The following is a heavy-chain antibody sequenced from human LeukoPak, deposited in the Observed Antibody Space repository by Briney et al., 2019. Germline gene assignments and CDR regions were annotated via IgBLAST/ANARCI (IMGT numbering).Heavy chain of an antibody. CDR1: GYTFTDYY. J-gene: IGHJ4*02. CDR2: INPNSGGT. D-gene: IGHD4-17*01. CDR3: ARSPTTVTAFDY. Sequence: GASVKVSCKASGYTFTDYYMHWVRQAPGQGLEWMGWINPNSGGTNYAQKFQGRVTMTRDTSISTAYMDLSSLRSDDTAVYYCARSPTTVTAFDYWGQGTLVTVSS. V-gene: IGHV1-2*02.